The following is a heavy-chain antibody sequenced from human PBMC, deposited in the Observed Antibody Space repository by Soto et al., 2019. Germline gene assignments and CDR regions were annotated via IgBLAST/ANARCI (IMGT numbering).Heavy chain of an antibody. V-gene: IGHV3-48*01. D-gene: IGHD3-22*01. CDR3: ARGSPHYYDSSGRRSGLAY. CDR1: GFTLSRYS. CDR2: ISRSSSTI. Sequence: GGSLRLSCVASGFTLSRYSMNWVRQAPGKGLEWVSYISRSSSTIYYADSVKGRFTISRDNAENSLYLQMNSLRAEDTAVYYCARGSPHYYDSSGRRSGLAYWGQGTLVTVSS. J-gene: IGHJ4*02.